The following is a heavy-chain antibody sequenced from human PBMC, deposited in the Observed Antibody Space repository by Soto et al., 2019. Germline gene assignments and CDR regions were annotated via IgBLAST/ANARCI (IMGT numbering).Heavy chain of an antibody. CDR3: AREIKTTAIKYYYYGMDV. CDR2: IKQEGREK. V-gene: IGHV3-7*01. CDR1: GSTFSSYW. D-gene: IGHD4-4*01. J-gene: IGHJ6*02. Sequence: PGGSLRLSCAASGSTFSSYWMNWALQAPGKGLEWVANIKQEGREKYYVDSVKGRFTISRDNAKNSLYLQMNSLRAEDTAVYYCAREIKTTAIKYYYYGMDVWGQGTTVTVSS.